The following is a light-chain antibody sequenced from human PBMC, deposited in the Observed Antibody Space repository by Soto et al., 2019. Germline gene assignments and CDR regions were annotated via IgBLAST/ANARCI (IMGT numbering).Light chain of an antibody. V-gene: IGLV1-44*01. CDR3: AAWYDSLNAL. CDR2: IND. CDR1: ISNIGDNP. Sequence: QSLLTQPPSAAGTPGQRSTISCSGSISNIGDNPVNWYQQLPGAAPKLLIYINDQRPSGVPDRFSGSKSGNSASLAISGLQPEDEADYYCAAWYDSLNALFGTGTTVTV. J-gene: IGLJ1*01.